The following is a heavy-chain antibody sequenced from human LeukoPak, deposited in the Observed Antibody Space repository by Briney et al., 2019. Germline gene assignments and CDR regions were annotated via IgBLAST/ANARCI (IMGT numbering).Heavy chain of an antibody. CDR3: VRAYHPGGWFDP. CDR1: GFTFDDYG. D-gene: IGHD2-21*01. CDR2: INWNGGST. V-gene: IGHV3-20*04. J-gene: IGHJ5*02. Sequence: GGSLRLSCAASGFTFDDYGMSWVRQAPGKGLEWVSGINWNGGSTGYADSVKGRFTISRDNAKDSLHLQMNSLTAEDTAMYYCVRAYHPGGWFDPWGQGTLVTVSS.